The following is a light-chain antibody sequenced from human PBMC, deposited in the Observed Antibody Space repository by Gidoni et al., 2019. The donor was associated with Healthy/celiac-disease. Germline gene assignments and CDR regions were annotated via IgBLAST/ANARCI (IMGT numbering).Light chain of an antibody. V-gene: IGKV1-5*01. CDR3: QQYNSYSPLT. Sequence: DLQLTQSPSTLSASVGDRVTITCRASPSISSWLAWYQQKPGKAPKLLIYDASSLESGVTSRFSGSGSGTEFTLTISSMQPDDFATYECQQYNSYSPLTFGGGTKVEIK. CDR1: PSISSW. J-gene: IGKJ4*01. CDR2: DAS.